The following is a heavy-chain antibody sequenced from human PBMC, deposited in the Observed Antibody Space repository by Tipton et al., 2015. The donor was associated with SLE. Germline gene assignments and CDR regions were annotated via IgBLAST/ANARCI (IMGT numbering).Heavy chain of an antibody. CDR3: ARNGPGAGADEWYSDF. CDR2: INHSGSA. CDR1: GGSFSGYY. J-gene: IGHJ2*01. V-gene: IGHV4-34*01. D-gene: IGHD1-26*01. Sequence: TLSLTCSVYGGSFSGYYGSWIRRPPGKGLEWIGEINHSGSANYNPSLKSRVTISADTSKNQFSLNLNSVTAADTAVYYCARNGPGAGADEWYSDFWGRGTLVTVSS.